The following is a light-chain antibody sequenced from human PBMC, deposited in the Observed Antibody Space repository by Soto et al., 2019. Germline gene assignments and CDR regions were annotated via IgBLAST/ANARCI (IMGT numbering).Light chain of an antibody. CDR3: QQLNSYPQLT. CDR1: QGISSY. Sequence: DIQLTQSPSFLSASVGDRVTITCRASQGISSYLAWYQQKPGKAPKLLIYAASTFQSGVTSRFSGSGSGTEFTLTISSLQPEDFATSYCQQLNSYPQLTFGGGTKVEIK. J-gene: IGKJ4*01. CDR2: AAS. V-gene: IGKV1-9*01.